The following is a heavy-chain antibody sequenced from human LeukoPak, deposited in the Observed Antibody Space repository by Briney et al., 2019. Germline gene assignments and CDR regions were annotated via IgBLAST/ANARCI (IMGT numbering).Heavy chain of an antibody. D-gene: IGHD3-3*01. CDR1: GFTFSSYE. CDR2: ITSSGGTI. J-gene: IGHJ6*03. V-gene: IGHV3-48*03. CDR3: ARDGFGVVTYYYYMDV. Sequence: GGSLRLSCAASGFTFSSYEMNWVRQAPGKGLEWISYITSSGGTIYYADSVKGRFTIPRDNAKNSLYLQMNSLRAEDTAVYYCARDGFGVVTYYYYMDVWGKGTTVTVSS.